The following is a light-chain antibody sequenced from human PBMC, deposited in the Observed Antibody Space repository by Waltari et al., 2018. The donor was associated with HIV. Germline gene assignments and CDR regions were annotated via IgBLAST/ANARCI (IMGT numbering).Light chain of an antibody. J-gene: IGLJ2*01. CDR3: AAWDDSLTGVV. V-gene: IGLV1-47*01. CDR1: SSNIGGNF. Sequence: QSVLTQPPSASGPPGQRVTISCSGSSSNIGGNFVYWYRQLPGTAPKLLIYRDNQRPLGVPDRFSGSKSGTSASLAISGLRSEDEADYYCAAWDDSLTGVVFGGGTKLTVL. CDR2: RDN.